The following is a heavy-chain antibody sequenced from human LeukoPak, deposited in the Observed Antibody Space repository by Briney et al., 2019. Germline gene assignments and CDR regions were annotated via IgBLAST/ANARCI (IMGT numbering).Heavy chain of an antibody. V-gene: IGHV1-69*04. CDR3: VRDRDGYNYDY. CDR1: GGTFSSYA. J-gene: IGHJ4*02. Sequence: SVKVSCKASGGTFSSYAISWVRQAPGQGLEWMGRIIPIFGIANYAQKFQGRVTITADKSTSTAYMELSSLRSEDTAVYYCVRDRDGYNYDYWGQGTLVTVSS. D-gene: IGHD5-24*01. CDR2: IIPIFGIA.